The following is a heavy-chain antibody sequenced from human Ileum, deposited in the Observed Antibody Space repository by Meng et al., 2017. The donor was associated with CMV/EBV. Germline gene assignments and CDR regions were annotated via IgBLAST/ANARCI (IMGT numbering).Heavy chain of an antibody. V-gene: IGHV3-21*01. Sequence: GESLKISCAASGFTFNTYGIHWVRQAPGKGLEWVSSISSSSSYIYYADSVKGRFTISRDNAKNSLYLQMNSLRAEDTAVYYCARDRSGWSFDYWGQGTLVTVSS. CDR1: GFTFNTYG. CDR3: ARDRSGWSFDY. D-gene: IGHD6-19*01. J-gene: IGHJ4*02. CDR2: ISSSSSYI.